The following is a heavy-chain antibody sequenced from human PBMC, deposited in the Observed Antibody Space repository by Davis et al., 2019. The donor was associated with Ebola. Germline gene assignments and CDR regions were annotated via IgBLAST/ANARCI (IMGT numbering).Heavy chain of an antibody. CDR1: GGSFSGYY. CDR3: ARATPSYYYDSSDYGINPGWFDP. J-gene: IGHJ5*02. V-gene: IGHV4-34*01. Sequence: MPSETLSLTCAVYGGSFSGYYWSWIRQPPGKGLEWIGEINHSGSTNYNPSLKSRVTISVDTSKNQFSLKLSSVTAADTAVYYCARATPSYYYDSSDYGINPGWFDPWGQGTLVTVSS. CDR2: INHSGST. D-gene: IGHD3-22*01.